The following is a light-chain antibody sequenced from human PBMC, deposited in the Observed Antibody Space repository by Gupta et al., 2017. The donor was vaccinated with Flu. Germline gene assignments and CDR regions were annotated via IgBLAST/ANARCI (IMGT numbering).Light chain of an antibody. J-gene: IGKJ4*01. Sequence: PSSVSASVGDRVTITCRASQDSSKWLAWHQPKPGKAPQLLIAAASSVKSGVPSSCSGCGSGLAFSLTIRSRQPEDFATYYCRQGNSFPFTFGRGTKVEIK. V-gene: IGKV1-12*02. CDR2: AAS. CDR1: QDSSKW. CDR3: RQGNSFPFT.